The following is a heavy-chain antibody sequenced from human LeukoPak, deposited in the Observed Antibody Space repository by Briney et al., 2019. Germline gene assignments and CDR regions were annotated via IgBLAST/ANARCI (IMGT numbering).Heavy chain of an antibody. CDR2: IIPIFGTA. D-gene: IGHD6-13*01. V-gene: IGHV1-69*05. J-gene: IGHJ3*02. CDR3: ATGYSSSWYEAFDI. Sequence: LVKVSCKASGGTFSSYAISWVRQAPGQGLEWMGGIIPIFGTANYAQKFQGRVTITTDESTSTAYMELSSLRSEDTAVYYCATGYSSSWYEAFDIWGQGTMVTVSS. CDR1: GGTFSSYA.